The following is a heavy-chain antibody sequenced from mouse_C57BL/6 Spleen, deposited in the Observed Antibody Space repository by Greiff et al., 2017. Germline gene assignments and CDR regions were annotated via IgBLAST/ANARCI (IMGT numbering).Heavy chain of an antibody. V-gene: IGHV5-17*01. Sequence: EVKVVESGGGLVKPGGSLKLSCAASGFTFSDYGMHWVRQAPEKGLEWVAYISSGSSTIYYADTVKGRFTISRDNAKSTLFLQMSSLRSEDTAMYYCARPFDYDGSSHWYFDVWGTGTTVTVSS. CDR3: ARPFDYDGSSHWYFDV. CDR2: ISSGSSTI. J-gene: IGHJ1*03. CDR1: GFTFSDYG. D-gene: IGHD1-1*01.